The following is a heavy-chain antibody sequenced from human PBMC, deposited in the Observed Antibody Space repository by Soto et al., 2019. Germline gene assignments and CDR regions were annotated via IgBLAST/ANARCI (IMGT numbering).Heavy chain of an antibody. Sequence: VSLRLSCAASGFTFSSYAMTWVRQAPGKGLEWVSGISGGGGVSTYYADSVKGRFTISRDNSMNTLYLQMNRLRAEDTAVYYCAKDAISMVRGVNNWFDPWGQGTLVTVSS. CDR2: ISGGGGVST. D-gene: IGHD3-10*01. J-gene: IGHJ5*02. CDR1: GFTFSSYA. CDR3: AKDAISMVRGVNNWFDP. V-gene: IGHV3-23*01.